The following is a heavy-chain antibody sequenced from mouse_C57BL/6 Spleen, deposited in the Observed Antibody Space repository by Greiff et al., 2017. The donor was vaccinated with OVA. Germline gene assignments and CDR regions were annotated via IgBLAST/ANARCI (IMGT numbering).Heavy chain of an antibody. D-gene: IGHD1-1*01. CDR1: GFTFSDYG. V-gene: IGHV5-17*01. CDR2: ISSGSSTS. CDR3: ARASDYYGSSYDY. J-gene: IGHJ2*01. Sequence: EVQRVESGGGLVKPGGSLKLSCAASGFTFSDYGMHWVRQAPEKGLEWVAYISSGSSTSYYADTVKGRFTISRDNAKNTLCLQMTSLRSEDTAMYYCARASDYYGSSYDYWGQGTTLTVSS.